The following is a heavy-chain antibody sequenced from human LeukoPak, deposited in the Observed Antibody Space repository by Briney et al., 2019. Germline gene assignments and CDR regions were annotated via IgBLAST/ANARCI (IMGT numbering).Heavy chain of an antibody. CDR3: AASEGYSYGSVY. CDR2: ISSSSSAI. J-gene: IGHJ4*02. V-gene: IGHV3-48*02. CDR1: GFTFSRFG. Sequence: GGSLRLSCTASGFTFSRFGMNWVRQAPGKGLEWISYISSSSSAIYYADSVKGRFTISRDNAKNSLYLQMNSLRDEDTAVYYCAASEGYSYGSVYWGQGTLVTVSS. D-gene: IGHD5-18*01.